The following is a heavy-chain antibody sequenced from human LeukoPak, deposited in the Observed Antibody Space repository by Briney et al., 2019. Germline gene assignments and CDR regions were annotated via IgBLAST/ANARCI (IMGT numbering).Heavy chain of an antibody. CDR3: ASAYDSSGYYYPDRY. D-gene: IGHD3-22*01. CDR1: GFTFDDYV. J-gene: IGHJ4*02. Sequence: GGSLRLSCAASGFTFDDYVMHWVRQVPGKGLEWVSLISGDGASTYYGGSVKGRFTISRDNSKNTLYLQMNSLRAEDTAVYYCASAYDSSGYYYPDRYWGQGTLVTVSS. CDR2: ISGDGAST. V-gene: IGHV3-43*02.